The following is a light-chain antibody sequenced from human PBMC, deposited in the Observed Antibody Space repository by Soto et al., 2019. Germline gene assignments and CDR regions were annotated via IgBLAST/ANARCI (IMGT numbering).Light chain of an antibody. J-gene: IGLJ1*01. CDR3: CSYAGSILYV. CDR2: EGS. Sequence: QSVLTQPASVSGSPGQSITISCTGTSSDVGSYNLVSWYQQHPGEAPKLMIYEGSKRPSGVSNRFSGSKSGNTASLTISGLQAEDEADYYCCSYAGSILYVFGTGTKVPS. CDR1: SSDVGSYNL. V-gene: IGLV2-23*01.